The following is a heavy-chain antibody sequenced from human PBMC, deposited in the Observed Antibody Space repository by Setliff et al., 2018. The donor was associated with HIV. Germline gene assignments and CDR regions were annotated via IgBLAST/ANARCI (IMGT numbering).Heavy chain of an antibody. D-gene: IGHD3-10*01. CDR1: GGTFSSYA. CDR3: ARGVGSGSYHDDY. J-gene: IGHJ4*02. CDR2: IIPILGVA. Sequence: ASVKVSCKASGGTFSSYAISWVRQAPGQGLEWMGGIIPILGVANYAQKFQGRVTITADESTSTAYMELSSLRSEDTAVYYCARGVGSGSYHDDYWGQGTLVTVSS. V-gene: IGHV1-69*10.